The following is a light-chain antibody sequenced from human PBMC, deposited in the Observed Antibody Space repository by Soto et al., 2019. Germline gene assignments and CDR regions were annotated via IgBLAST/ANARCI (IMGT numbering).Light chain of an antibody. J-gene: IGLJ2*01. Sequence: QPVLTQPPSASGTPGQRVTISCSGSSSNIGSNTVNWYQQLPGTAPKLLIYSNNQRRSGVPDRFSGSKSGTSASLAISGLQSEDEADYYCAAWDDSRNGVVFGGGTKLTVL. CDR3: AAWDDSRNGVV. V-gene: IGLV1-44*01. CDR2: SNN. CDR1: SSNIGSNT.